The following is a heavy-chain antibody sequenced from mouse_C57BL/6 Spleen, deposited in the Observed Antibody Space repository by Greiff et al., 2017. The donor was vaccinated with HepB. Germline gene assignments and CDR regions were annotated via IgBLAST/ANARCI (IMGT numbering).Heavy chain of an antibody. J-gene: IGHJ2*01. CDR3: ARYDYDRYFDY. V-gene: IGHV1-54*01. CDR1: GYAFTNYL. CDR2: INPGSGGT. D-gene: IGHD2-4*01. Sequence: QVQLQQSGAELVRPGTSVKVSCKASGYAFTNYLIEWVKQRPGQGLEWIGVINPGSGGTNYNEKFKGKATLTADKSSSTAYMQLSSLTSEDSAVYFCARYDYDRYFDYWGQGTTLTVSS.